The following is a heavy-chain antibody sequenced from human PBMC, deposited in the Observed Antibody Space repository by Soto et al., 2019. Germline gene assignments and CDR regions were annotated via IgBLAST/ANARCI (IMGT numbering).Heavy chain of an antibody. D-gene: IGHD6-13*01. J-gene: IGHJ3*02. CDR2: ISAYNGNT. Sequence: ASVKVSCKASGYTFTSYGSIWVRQAPGQGLEWMGWISAYNGNTNYAQKLQGRVTMTTDTSTSTAYMELRSLRSDDTAVYYCARDLKMSSSWYESLNAFDIWGQGTMVTVSS. CDR1: GYTFTSYG. V-gene: IGHV1-18*01. CDR3: ARDLKMSSSWYESLNAFDI.